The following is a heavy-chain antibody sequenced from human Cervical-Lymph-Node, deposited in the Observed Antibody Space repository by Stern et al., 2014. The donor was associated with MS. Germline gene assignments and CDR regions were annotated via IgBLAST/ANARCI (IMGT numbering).Heavy chain of an antibody. CDR1: GFSLTLTGEA. D-gene: IGHD2-8*01. CDR2: IYWDDDK. Sequence: EESGPTLVRPTQTLSLTCTFSGFSLTLTGEAVAWIRQPPGKALEWLALIYWDDDKVYSPSLKNRIALTKDTSKHQVVFTMTNMDPMDTATYYCARRGSPNHGGYYFDYWGQGILVTVSS. J-gene: IGHJ4*02. CDR3: ARRGSPNHGGYYFDY. V-gene: IGHV2-5*02.